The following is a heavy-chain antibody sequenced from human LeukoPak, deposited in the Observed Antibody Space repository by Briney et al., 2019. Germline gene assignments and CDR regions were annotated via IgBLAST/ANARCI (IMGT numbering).Heavy chain of an antibody. CDR2: VWHDGSNK. CDR1: GFTFSSYA. V-gene: IGHV3-33*01. D-gene: IGHD6-19*01. Sequence: GRSLRLSCTAPGFTFSSYAIHWIRQAPGKGLEWVALVWHDGSNKYYADSVKGRFTISRDNSKNTVYLQMNSLRAEDTAVYYCARDKVQPGIAVAAHFDYWGQGTLVTVSS. CDR3: ARDKVQPGIAVAAHFDY. J-gene: IGHJ4*02.